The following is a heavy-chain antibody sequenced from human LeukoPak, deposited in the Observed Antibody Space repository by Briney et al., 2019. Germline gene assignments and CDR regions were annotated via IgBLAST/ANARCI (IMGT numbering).Heavy chain of an antibody. D-gene: IGHD6-13*01. CDR1: GGSISSSTYF. Sequence: PSETLSLTCTVSGGSISSSTYFWGWIRQSPGKGLEWVGSIYYSGRTYYNPSLKSRVTISVETSKNQFSLKLNSVTAADTAVYYCARIPAAAIDAFDIWGQGTMVTVSS. V-gene: IGHV4-39*01. CDR2: IYYSGRT. CDR3: ARIPAAAIDAFDI. J-gene: IGHJ3*02.